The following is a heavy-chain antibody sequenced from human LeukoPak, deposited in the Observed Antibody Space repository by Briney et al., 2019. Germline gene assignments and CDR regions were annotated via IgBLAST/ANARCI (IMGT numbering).Heavy chain of an antibody. CDR1: GHTFTSYA. D-gene: IGHD4-17*01. J-gene: IGHJ4*02. CDR2: INAGNGNT. V-gene: IGHV1-3*01. CDR3: ATPHTTVTTYFDY. Sequence: ASVKVSCKASGHTFTSYAMHWVRQAPGQRLEWMGWINAGNGNTKYSQKFQGRVTITRDTSASTAYMELSSLRSEDTAVYYCATPHTTVTTYFDYWGQGTLVTVSS.